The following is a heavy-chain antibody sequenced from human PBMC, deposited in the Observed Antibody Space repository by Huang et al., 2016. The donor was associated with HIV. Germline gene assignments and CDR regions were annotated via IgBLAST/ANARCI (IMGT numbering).Heavy chain of an antibody. Sequence: QVPLVESGGGVVQPGRSLRISCAASGFTFSSYGMPWVRQAPGKGLELVAVISYDAKTKYYADSVNGRFSISRDNSKTTVYLQLNSLRLEDTAVYYCAKGGSAAAVLDFWGQGTLVTVSS. CDR2: ISYDAKTK. V-gene: IGHV3-30*18. CDR3: AKGGSAAAVLDF. J-gene: IGHJ4*02. CDR1: GFTFSSYG. D-gene: IGHD6-13*01.